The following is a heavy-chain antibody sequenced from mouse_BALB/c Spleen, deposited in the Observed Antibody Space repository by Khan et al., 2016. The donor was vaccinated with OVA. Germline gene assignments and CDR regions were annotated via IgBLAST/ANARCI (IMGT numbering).Heavy chain of an antibody. CDR3: ERLAYYYDSEGFAY. Sequence: EVKLVESGGDIVKPGGSLKLSCAASGFTFSTYGMSWVRQTPDKRLEWVATVSTGGHYTYYTDTVKGRFTISRDNAKNTLYLQMSSLGSEDTAIFYCERLAYYYDSEGFAYWGQGTLVTVSA. D-gene: IGHD1-1*01. CDR2: VSTGGHYT. V-gene: IGHV5-6*02. J-gene: IGHJ3*01. CDR1: GFTFSTYG.